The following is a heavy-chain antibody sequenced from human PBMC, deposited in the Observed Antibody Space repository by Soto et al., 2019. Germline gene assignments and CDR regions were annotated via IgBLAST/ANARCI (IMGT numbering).Heavy chain of an antibody. V-gene: IGHV3-30*18. CDR1: GFTFSNFG. J-gene: IGHJ6*03. CDR3: AKVYGDCNDDYYHMDV. CDR2: ISYYGGDE. Sequence: GSLRLSCAASGFTFSNFGMHWVRRAPGKGLEWVAFISYYGGDEFYADSVKGRVTISRDNSKNTLYLQMNGLRTGDTAVYFCAKVYGDCNDDYYHMDVWGKGTTVTVSS. D-gene: IGHD4-17*01.